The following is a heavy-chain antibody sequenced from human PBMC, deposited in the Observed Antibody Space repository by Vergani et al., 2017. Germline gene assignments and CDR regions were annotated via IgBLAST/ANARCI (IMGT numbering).Heavy chain of an antibody. J-gene: IGHJ6*03. V-gene: IGHV3-33*01. D-gene: IGHD2-8*01. CDR2: IWYDGSKE. CDR1: GFTLSSHA. Sequence: QVQLEESGGGVVQPGRSLRLSCAGSGFTLSSHAMHWVRPAPGKGLEWVAFIWYDGSKEYYADSVKGRFTISRDNSKNTLYLQMNNLRAADTAVYYCARSGYCAHGVCYMTYYYDMDVWGKGTAVTVSS. CDR3: ARSGYCAHGVCYMTYYYDMDV.